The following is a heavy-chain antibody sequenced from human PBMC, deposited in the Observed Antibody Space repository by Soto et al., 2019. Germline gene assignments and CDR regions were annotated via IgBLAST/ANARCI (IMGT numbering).Heavy chain of an antibody. Sequence: ASVKVSCKASGGTFSSYAISWVRQAPGQGLEWMGGIIPIFGTANYAQKFQGRVTITADESTSTAYMELSSLRSEDTAVYYCARDSSQYYDSSVYRYWGQGTLVTVSS. J-gene: IGHJ4*02. CDR1: GGTFSSYA. CDR2: IIPIFGTA. V-gene: IGHV1-69*13. D-gene: IGHD3-22*01. CDR3: ARDSSQYYDSSVYRY.